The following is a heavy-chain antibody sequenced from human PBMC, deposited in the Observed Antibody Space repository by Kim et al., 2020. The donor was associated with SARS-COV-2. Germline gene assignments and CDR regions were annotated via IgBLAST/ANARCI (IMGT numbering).Heavy chain of an antibody. J-gene: IGHJ5*02. D-gene: IGHD2-2*01. CDR3: ARWAGYCSRTSCYRNWFDP. CDR2: IYYTGTS. CDR1: GTSISSFY. Sequence: SETLSLICSVSGTSISSFYWNWIRQPPGKGLEWIGSIYYTGTSNYNPSLKSRVTMSVDTSKNQVSLNVTSVTAADTAVYYCARWAGYCSRTSCYRNWFDPWGQGTLVTVSS. V-gene: IGHV4-59*08.